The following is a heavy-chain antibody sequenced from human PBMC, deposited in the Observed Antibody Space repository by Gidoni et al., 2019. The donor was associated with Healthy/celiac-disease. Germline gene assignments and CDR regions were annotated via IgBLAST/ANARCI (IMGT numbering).Heavy chain of an antibody. J-gene: IGHJ6*02. V-gene: IGHV3-73*02. Sequence: EVQLVESGGGLVQPGGSLKLSCAASGFTFSGSAMHCVRPAYGKGLKGVGRIRSKANSYATGYAGAVKGRFTISRDDSKNTAYLQMNSLKNEDTAVYYCTRRSLGYCSSTSCPPNYGMDVWGQGTTVTVSS. D-gene: IGHD2-2*01. CDR3: TRRSLGYCSSTSCPPNYGMDV. CDR1: GFTFSGSA. CDR2: IRSKANSYAT.